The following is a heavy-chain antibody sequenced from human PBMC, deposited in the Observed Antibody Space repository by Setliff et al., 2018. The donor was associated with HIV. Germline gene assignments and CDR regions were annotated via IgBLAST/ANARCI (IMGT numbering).Heavy chain of an antibody. CDR2: MNPNNGNT. Sequence: ASVKVSCKASGYTFTSYDINWVRQATGQGLEWMGWMNPNNGNTGYAQKFQGRVTMTRNTSISTAYMELSSLRSEDTAVYYCARDERYFDWLPYPYYYYYGMDVWGQGTTVTVSS. V-gene: IGHV1-8*02. CDR1: GYTFTSYD. J-gene: IGHJ6*02. D-gene: IGHD3-9*01. CDR3: ARDERYFDWLPYPYYYYYGMDV.